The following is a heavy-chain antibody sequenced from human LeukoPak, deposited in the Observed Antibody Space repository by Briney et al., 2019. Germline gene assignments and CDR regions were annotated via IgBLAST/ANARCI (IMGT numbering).Heavy chain of an antibody. CDR2: ISAYNGNT. Sequence: GASVKASCKASGYTFTNYGISWVRQAPGQGLEWMGWISAYNGNTNYAQKFQGRVTMTTDTSTSTAYMELRSLRSDDTAVYYCARDYYGSGSYYPFASYWGQGTLVTVSS. D-gene: IGHD3-10*01. CDR3: ARDYYGSGSYYPFASY. V-gene: IGHV1-18*01. J-gene: IGHJ4*02. CDR1: GYTFTNYG.